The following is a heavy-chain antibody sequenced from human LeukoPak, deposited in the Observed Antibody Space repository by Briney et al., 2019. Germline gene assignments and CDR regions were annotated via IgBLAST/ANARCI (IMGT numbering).Heavy chain of an antibody. Sequence: ASVKVSRKASGYTFTSYDINWVRQATGQGLEGMGWMNPNSGNTGYAQKFQGRVTMTRNTSISTAYMELSSLRSEDTAVYYCARWRAAARRRNVGANWFDPWGQGTLVTVSS. CDR1: GYTFTSYD. CDR3: ARWRAAARRRNVGANWFDP. D-gene: IGHD6-6*01. CDR2: MNPNSGNT. V-gene: IGHV1-8*01. J-gene: IGHJ5*02.